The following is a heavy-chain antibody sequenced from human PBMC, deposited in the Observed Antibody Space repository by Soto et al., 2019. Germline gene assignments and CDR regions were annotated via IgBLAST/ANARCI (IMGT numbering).Heavy chain of an antibody. D-gene: IGHD2-2*01. Sequence: PAESLKISRQGYGYSFTRHWTGCVRQRPVKGLEWMGIIYPGDSDTRYIPSFQGQVTISADKSISTAYLQWSSLKASDTAMCYCARHSCSSTSCYDLWFDPWGKGKLVTVS. J-gene: IGHJ5*02. V-gene: IGHV5-51*01. CDR3: ARHSCSSTSCYDLWFDP. CDR2: IYPGDSDT. CDR1: GYSFTRHW.